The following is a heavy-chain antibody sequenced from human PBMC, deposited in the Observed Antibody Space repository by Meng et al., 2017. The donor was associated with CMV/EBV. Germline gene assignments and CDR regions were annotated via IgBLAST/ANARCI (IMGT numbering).Heavy chain of an antibody. CDR3: ARVEILEWFYRG. D-gene: IGHD3-3*01. V-gene: IGHV3-20*04. CDR1: GFTFDDYG. Sequence: GESLKISCAASGFTFDDYGMSWVRQAPGKGLEWVSGINWNGGSTGYADSVKGRFTISRDNAKNSLYLQMNSLRAGDTALYYCARVEILEWFYRGWGQGTLVTVSS. CDR2: INWNGGST. J-gene: IGHJ4*02.